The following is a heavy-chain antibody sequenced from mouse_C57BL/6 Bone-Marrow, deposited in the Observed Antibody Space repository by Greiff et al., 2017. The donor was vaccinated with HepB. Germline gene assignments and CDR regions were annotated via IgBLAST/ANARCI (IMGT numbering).Heavy chain of an antibody. CDR1: GYSFTGYY. CDR3: ARWGYGAY. D-gene: IGHD1-1*01. Sequence: EVQLQQSGPELVKPGASVKISCKASGYSFTGYYMNWVKQSPEKSLEWIGEINPSTGGTTYNQKFKAKATLTVDKSSSTAYMQLKSLTSEDSAVYYCARWGYGAYWGQGTLVTVSA. CDR2: INPSTGGT. V-gene: IGHV1-42*01. J-gene: IGHJ3*01.